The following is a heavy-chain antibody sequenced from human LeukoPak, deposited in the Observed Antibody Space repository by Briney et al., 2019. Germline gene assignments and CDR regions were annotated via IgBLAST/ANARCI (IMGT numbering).Heavy chain of an antibody. CDR3: ARREWELAYYYMDV. D-gene: IGHD1-26*01. CDR2: INHSGST. Sequence: PSETLSLTCAVYGGSFSGYYWSWIRQPPGKGLEWIGEINHSGSTNYNPSLKSRVTISVDTSKSQFSLKLSSVTAADTAVYYCARREWELAYYYMDVWGKGTTVTVSS. CDR1: GGSFSGYY. J-gene: IGHJ6*03. V-gene: IGHV4-34*01.